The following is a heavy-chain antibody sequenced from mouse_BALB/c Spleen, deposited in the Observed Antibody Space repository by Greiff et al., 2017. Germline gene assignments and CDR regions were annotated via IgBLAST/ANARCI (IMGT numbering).Heavy chain of an antibody. J-gene: IGHJ3*01. CDR2: ISSGGSYT. CDR3: ARHERRYDPFAY. Sequence: EVKLVESGGDLVKPGGSLKLSCAASGFTFSSYGMSWVRQTPDKRLEWVATISSGGSYTYYPDSVKGRFTISRDNAKNTLYLQMSSLKSEDTAMYYCARHERRYDPFAYWGQGTLVTVSA. CDR1: GFTFSSYG. D-gene: IGHD2-14*01. V-gene: IGHV5-6*02.